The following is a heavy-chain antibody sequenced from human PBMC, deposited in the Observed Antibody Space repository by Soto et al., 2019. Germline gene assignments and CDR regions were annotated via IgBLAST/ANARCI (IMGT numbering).Heavy chain of an antibody. CDR2: ISYDGSNK. J-gene: IGHJ6*02. V-gene: IGHV3-30*18. Sequence: GGSLRLSCAASGFTFSSYGMHWVRQAPGKGLQWVAVISYDGSNKYYADSVKGRFTISRDNSKNTLYLQMSSLRAEDTAVYYCVKDGSSGWPYYYGMDVWGQGTTVTVSS. CDR3: VKDGSSGWPYYYGMDV. CDR1: GFTFSSYG. D-gene: IGHD6-19*01.